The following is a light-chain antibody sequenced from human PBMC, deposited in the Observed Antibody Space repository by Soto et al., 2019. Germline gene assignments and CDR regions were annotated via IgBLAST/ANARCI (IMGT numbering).Light chain of an antibody. CDR2: EVT. CDR3: TSYVGNDIWV. J-gene: IGLJ3*02. V-gene: IGLV2-8*01. CDR1: SSDVGAYKY. Sequence: QSALTQPPSASGSPGQSVTISCTGTSSDVGAYKYVSWYQQYPGKAPKLMIYEVTNQPSGVPDRFSGSKSGNTASLTVSGLQAEDEADYYCTSYVGNDIWVFGGGTKLTVL.